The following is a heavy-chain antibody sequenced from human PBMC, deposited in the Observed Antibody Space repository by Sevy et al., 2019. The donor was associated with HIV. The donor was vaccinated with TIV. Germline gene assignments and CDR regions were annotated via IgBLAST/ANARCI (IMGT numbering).Heavy chain of an antibody. V-gene: IGHV3-15*01. D-gene: IGHD5-12*01. CDR2: IKSEFDGGAI. J-gene: IGHJ6*02. Sequence: GGSLRLSCTASGFTFSSAWMSWVRQAPGKGLEWVGRIKSEFDGGAIDYAAPVKGRLSISREDSKNTVYLQMNSLKTEGTAVYYCITDPAYRGYDEEVINYYFYGMDVWGQGTTVTVSS. CDR1: GFTFSSAW. CDR3: ITDPAYRGYDEEVINYYFYGMDV.